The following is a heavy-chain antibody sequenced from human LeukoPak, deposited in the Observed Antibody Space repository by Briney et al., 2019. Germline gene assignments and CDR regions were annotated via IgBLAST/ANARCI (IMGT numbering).Heavy chain of an antibody. CDR1: GFTFSSYS. V-gene: IGHV3-21*01. D-gene: IGHD3-16*01. CDR3: ARVIGYVFSDY. CDR2: ISSSSSYI. J-gene: IGHJ4*02. Sequence: GGSLRLSCAASGFTFSSYSMIWVRHAPGEGVEWVSSISSSSSYIYYADSVKGRFTISRDNAKNSLYLQMNSLRAEGTAVYYCARVIGYVFSDYWGQGTLVTVSS.